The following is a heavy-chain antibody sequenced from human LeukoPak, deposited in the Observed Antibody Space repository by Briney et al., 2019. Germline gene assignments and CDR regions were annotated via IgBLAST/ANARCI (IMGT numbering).Heavy chain of an antibody. CDR3: ARDRRIAAADPDAFDI. D-gene: IGHD6-13*01. J-gene: IGHJ3*02. V-gene: IGHV1-18*01. CDR1: GYTFTSYG. Sequence: ASVTVSFKASGYTFTSYGISWVRQAPGQGLEWMGWISAYNGNTNYAQKLQGRVTMTTDTYTSTAYMELRSLRSDDTAVYYCARDRRIAAADPDAFDIWGQGTMVTVSS. CDR2: ISAYNGNT.